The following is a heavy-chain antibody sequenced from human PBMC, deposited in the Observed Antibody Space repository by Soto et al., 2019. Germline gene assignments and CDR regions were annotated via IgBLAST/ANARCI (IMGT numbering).Heavy chain of an antibody. CDR3: ARDGGYGSGSYRFDY. D-gene: IGHD3-10*01. CDR2: IYYSGST. J-gene: IGHJ4*02. V-gene: IGHV4-31*03. Sequence: QVQLQESGPGLVTPSQTLSLTCTVSGGSISSGGYYWSWIRQHPGKGLEWIGYIYYSGSTSYNPSLKSRVTISIDTSKNQFSLQLSSVTAADTAVYYCARDGGYGSGSYRFDYWGQGTLVTVSS. CDR1: GGSISSGGYY.